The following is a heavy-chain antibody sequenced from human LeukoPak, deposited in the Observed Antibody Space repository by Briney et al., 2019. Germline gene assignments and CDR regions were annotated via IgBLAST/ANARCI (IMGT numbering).Heavy chain of an antibody. CDR2: MYYSGST. D-gene: IGHD3-3*02. CDR3: ARSSTGSYFDY. Sequence: SETLSLTCTVSGGSMSRCYWSWIRQPPGKGLEWIGYMYYSGSTEYNPSPKSRVTISVDTSKNQFSLKLSSVTAADTAVYYCARSSTGSYFDYWGQGTLVTVSS. J-gene: IGHJ4*02. CDR1: GGSMSRCY. V-gene: IGHV4-59*01.